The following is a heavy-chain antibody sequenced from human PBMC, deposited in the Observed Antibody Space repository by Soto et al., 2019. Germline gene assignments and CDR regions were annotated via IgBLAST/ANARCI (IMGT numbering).Heavy chain of an antibody. J-gene: IGHJ3*02. CDR1: GYTITCYA. V-gene: IGHV1-18*01. D-gene: IGHD3-3*01. CDR3: ARVPRYGDYDSWSGYSSFDI. CDR2: ISAYNGNT. Sequence: ANVPWTAFGYTITCYAIISLRQATPPGLDWMGWISAYNGNTNYAQKLQGRVTMTTDTSTSTAYMELRSLRSDDTAVYYCARVPRYGDYDSWSGYSSFDIWGQVTMVRVSS.